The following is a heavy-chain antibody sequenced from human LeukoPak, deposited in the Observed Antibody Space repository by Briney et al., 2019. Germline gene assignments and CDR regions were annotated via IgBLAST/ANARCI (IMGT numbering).Heavy chain of an antibody. D-gene: IGHD1-1*01. V-gene: IGHV5-51*01. J-gene: IGHJ4*02. CDR1: GYSFTTYW. Sequence: GESLKTSCTGSGYSFTTYWIAWVRQMPGKGLEWMGIIYPADSDTRYSPSFQGQVTISADKSISTAYLQWSSLEASDTAMYYCARLASEGTFDYWGQGTLVTASS. CDR3: ARLASEGTFDY. CDR2: IYPADSDT.